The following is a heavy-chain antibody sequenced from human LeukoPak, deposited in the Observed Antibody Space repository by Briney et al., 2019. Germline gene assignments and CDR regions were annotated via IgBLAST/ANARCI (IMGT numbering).Heavy chain of an antibody. CDR2: ISAYNGNT. D-gene: IGHD3-10*01. Sequence: ASVKVSCKASGYTFTSYRSRWVRQAAGQEVDWMGWISAYNGNTNCAQKLQGRVTMTTDTSTSTAYMELRSLRSDDTAVYYCARDRGAHGTDVWGKGTTVTVSS. J-gene: IGHJ6*04. CDR1: GYTFTSYR. CDR3: ARDRGAHGTDV. V-gene: IGHV1-18*04.